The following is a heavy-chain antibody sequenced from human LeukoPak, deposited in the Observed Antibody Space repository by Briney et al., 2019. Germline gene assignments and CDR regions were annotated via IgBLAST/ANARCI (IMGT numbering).Heavy chain of an antibody. CDR3: ASCNAGGDCFDDAFDI. Sequence: ASVKVSCKASGYTFTSYGISWVRQAPGQGLEWMGWISANNGNTNSAQKFQGRVTMTTDTSTSTAYMELRSLRSDDTAVYYCASCNAGGDCFDDAFDIWGQGTMVTVSS. J-gene: IGHJ3*02. CDR2: ISANNGNT. CDR1: GYTFTSYG. V-gene: IGHV1-18*01. D-gene: IGHD2-21*02.